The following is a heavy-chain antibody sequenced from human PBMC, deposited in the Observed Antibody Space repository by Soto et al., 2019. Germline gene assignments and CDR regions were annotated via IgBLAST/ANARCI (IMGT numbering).Heavy chain of an antibody. D-gene: IGHD4-17*01. V-gene: IGHV3-64D*06. J-gene: IGHJ3*01. CDR3: AKDKGYGDPVDAFDF. CDR1: GFIFSIYA. Sequence: GGSLRLSCSGSGFIFSIYAIHGVRRAPGKGLEYVSFISIDGSRTHYADSVKGRFTISRDNSKNTLYLQMSSLRPEDTALYYYAKDKGYGDPVDAFDFWGQGTMVTVSS. CDR2: ISIDGSRT.